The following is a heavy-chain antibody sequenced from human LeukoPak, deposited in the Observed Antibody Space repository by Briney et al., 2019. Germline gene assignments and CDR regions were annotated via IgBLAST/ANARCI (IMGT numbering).Heavy chain of an antibody. CDR1: GFTFSSYS. Sequence: GGSLRLSCAASGFTFSSYSMNWVRQAPGKGLEWVSSISSSSSYIYYAGSVKGRFTISRDNAKNSLYLQMNSLRAEDTAVYYCARGAIAVCWGQGTLVTVSS. D-gene: IGHD2-21*01. CDR2: ISSSSSYI. V-gene: IGHV3-21*01. J-gene: IGHJ4*02. CDR3: ARGAIAVC.